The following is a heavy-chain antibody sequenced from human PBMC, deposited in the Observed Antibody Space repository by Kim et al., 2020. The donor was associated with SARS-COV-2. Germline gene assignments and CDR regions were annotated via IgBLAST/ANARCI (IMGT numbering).Heavy chain of an antibody. J-gene: IGHJ2*01. Sequence: VKGRFTISRDNSKNTLYLQMNSLRAEDTAVYYCARGMDSSSWYKNWYFDLWGRGTLVTVSS. CDR3: ARGMDSSSWYKNWYFDL. V-gene: IGHV3-66*01. D-gene: IGHD6-13*01.